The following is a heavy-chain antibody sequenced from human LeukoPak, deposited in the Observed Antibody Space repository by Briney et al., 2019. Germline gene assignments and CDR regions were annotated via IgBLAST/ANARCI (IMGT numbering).Heavy chain of an antibody. V-gene: IGHV1-18*01. CDR1: GYTFTSYG. CDR2: ISAYNGNT. D-gene: IGHD3-22*01. J-gene: IGHJ4*02. CDR3: ASGPYDSSGYYYGGRNARFDY. Sequence: GASVKVSCKASGYTFTSYGISWVRQAPGQGLEWMGWISAYNGNTNYAQKLQGRVTMTTDTSTSTAYMELRSLRPDDTAVYYCASGPYDSSGYYYGGRNARFDYWGQGTLVTVSS.